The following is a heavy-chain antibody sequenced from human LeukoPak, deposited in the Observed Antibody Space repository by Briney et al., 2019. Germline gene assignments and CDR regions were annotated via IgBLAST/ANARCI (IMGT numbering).Heavy chain of an antibody. D-gene: IGHD1-26*01. V-gene: IGHV1-18*01. CDR1: GYTFTSYG. CDR3: ARDILVGAYNWFDP. CDR2: VSAYNGNT. Sequence: ASVKVSCKASGYTFTSYGISWVRQAPGQGLEWMGWVSAYNGNTNYAQKLQGRVTMTRGTSTSTVYMELSSLRSEDTAVYYCARDILVGAYNWFDPWGQGTLVTVSS. J-gene: IGHJ5*02.